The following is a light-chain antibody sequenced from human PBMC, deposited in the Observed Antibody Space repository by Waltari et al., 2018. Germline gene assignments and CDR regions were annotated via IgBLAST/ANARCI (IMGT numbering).Light chain of an antibody. CDR3: QQYKTFPLT. CDR1: QGISKC. V-gene: IGKV1-16*01. Sequence: DIQITQSPSSLAASVVDRVTITCRVSQGISKCLAWFLQNPGKAPESLIYGASSLQSGVPSRFSGSGSGTDFTLTISSLQPEDFASYYCQQYKTFPLTFGGGTKVEIK. J-gene: IGKJ4*01. CDR2: GAS.